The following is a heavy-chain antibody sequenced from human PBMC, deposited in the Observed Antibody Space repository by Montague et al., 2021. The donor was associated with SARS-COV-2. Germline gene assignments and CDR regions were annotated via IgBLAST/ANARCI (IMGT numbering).Heavy chain of an antibody. J-gene: IGHJ6*02. CDR1: GFSLSTSGMC. CDR3: ARTAGTDYTGYYYYAVDV. D-gene: IGHD3-10*01. CDR2: IDWDDDK. V-gene: IGHV2-70*11. Sequence: PALVKPTQTLTLTCTFSGFSLSTSGMCVSWIRQPPGKALEWLARIDWDDDKCYSTSLKTRLTISKDTSKNQVVLTMTNMDPVDTATYYCARTAGTDYTGYYYYAVDVWGQGTTVTVSS.